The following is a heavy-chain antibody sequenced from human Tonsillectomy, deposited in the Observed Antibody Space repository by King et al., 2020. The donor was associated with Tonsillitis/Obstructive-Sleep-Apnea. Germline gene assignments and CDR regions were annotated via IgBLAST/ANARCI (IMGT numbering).Heavy chain of an antibody. CDR2: IYYSGST. Sequence: QLQESGPGLVKPSQTLSLTCTVSGGSISSGGYYWSWIRQHPGKGLEWIGYIYYSGSTYYNPSLKSRVTISVDTSKNKFSLKLSSVTAADTAVYYCARAPYYGSGSYSGFDYWGQGTLVTVSS. J-gene: IGHJ4*02. D-gene: IGHD3-10*01. CDR1: GGSISSGGYY. CDR3: ARAPYYGSGSYSGFDY. V-gene: IGHV4-31*03.